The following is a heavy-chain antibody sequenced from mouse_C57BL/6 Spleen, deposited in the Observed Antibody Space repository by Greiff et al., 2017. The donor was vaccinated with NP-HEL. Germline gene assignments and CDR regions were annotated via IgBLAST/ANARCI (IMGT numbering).Heavy chain of an antibody. D-gene: IGHD2-4*01. CDR1: GYSITSGYY. CDR3: ARAPDYYDYDGWYFDV. V-gene: IGHV3-6*01. Sequence: EVQRVESGPGLVKPSQSLSLTCSVTGYSITSGYYWNWIRQFPGNKLEWMGYISYDGSNNYNPSLKNRISITRDTSKNQFFLKLNSVTTEDTATYYCARAPDYYDYDGWYFDVWGTGTTVTVSS. CDR2: ISYDGSN. J-gene: IGHJ1*03.